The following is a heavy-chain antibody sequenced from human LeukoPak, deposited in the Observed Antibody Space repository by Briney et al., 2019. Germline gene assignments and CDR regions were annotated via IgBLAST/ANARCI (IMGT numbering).Heavy chain of an antibody. CDR1: GYTFSNYG. Sequence: ASVKVSCKASGYTFSNYGISWVRQAPGQGLEWMGWVNPYNGKTNYAQTFLGRVTITTDTSTTTAYMDLSSLRSDDTALYYCARTIVTAPAGAFDIWGQGTMVTVSS. CDR2: VNPYNGKT. CDR3: ARTIVTAPAGAFDI. J-gene: IGHJ3*02. V-gene: IGHV1-18*01. D-gene: IGHD2-21*02.